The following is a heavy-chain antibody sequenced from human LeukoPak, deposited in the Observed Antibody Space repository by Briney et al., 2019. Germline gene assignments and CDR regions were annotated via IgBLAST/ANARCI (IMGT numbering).Heavy chain of an antibody. CDR2: IYTSGST. V-gene: IGHV4-4*07. D-gene: IGHD1-26*01. J-gene: IGHJ1*01. CDR1: GGSISSYY. Sequence: SETLSLTCTVSGGSISSYYWSWIRQPAGKGLEWIGRIYTSGSTNYNPSLKSRVTISVDTSKSQFSLKLRSVTAADTAVYYCARGGSYNFQHWGQGTLVTVSS. CDR3: ARGGSYNFQH.